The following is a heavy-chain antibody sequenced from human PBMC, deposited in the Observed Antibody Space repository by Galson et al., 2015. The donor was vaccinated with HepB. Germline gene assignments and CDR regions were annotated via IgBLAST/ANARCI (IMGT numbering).Heavy chain of an antibody. D-gene: IGHD3-22*01. CDR2: ISGSGGST. V-gene: IGHV3-23*01. CDR3: AKGTYYYDSSGYYAFDY. Sequence: SLRLSCAASGFTFSSYAMSWVRQAPGKGLEWVSAISGSGGSTYYADSVKGRFTISRDNSKNTLYLQMNSLRAEDTAVYYCAKGTYYYDSSGYYAFDYWGQGTLVTVSS. CDR1: GFTFSSYA. J-gene: IGHJ4*02.